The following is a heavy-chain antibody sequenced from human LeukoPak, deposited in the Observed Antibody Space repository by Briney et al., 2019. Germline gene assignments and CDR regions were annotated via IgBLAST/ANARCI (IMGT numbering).Heavy chain of an antibody. CDR1: GGSISSYY. CDR3: ARAQTKYDFWSGYRMDV. J-gene: IGHJ6*02. D-gene: IGHD3-3*01. V-gene: IGHV4-4*07. Sequence: KRSETLSLTCTVSGGSISSYYWSWIRQPAGKGLEWIGRIYTSGSTNYNPSLKSRVTMSVDTSKNQFSLKLSSVTAADTAVYYCARAQTKYDFWSGYRMDVWGQGTTVTVSS. CDR2: IYTSGST.